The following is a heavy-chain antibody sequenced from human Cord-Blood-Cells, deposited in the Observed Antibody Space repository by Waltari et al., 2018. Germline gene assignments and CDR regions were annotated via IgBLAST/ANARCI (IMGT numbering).Heavy chain of an antibody. J-gene: IGHJ4*02. CDR3: ARPRGGEDY. CDR2: IKQDGSEK. V-gene: IGHV3-7*01. Sequence: EVQRVGSGGGLVQPGGSLRRSCAASGLTFSSYWMSWVRQAPGKGLEWVANIKQDGSEKYYVDSVKGRFTISRDNAKNSLYLQMNSLRAEDTAVYYCARPRGGEDYWGQGTLVTVSS. CDR1: GLTFSSYW. D-gene: IGHD3-16*01.